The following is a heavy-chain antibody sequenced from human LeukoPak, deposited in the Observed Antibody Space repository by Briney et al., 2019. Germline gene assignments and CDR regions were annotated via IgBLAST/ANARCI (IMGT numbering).Heavy chain of an antibody. CDR2: IKQDGNEK. CDR3: ARAVTFYYGTGGYY. J-gene: IGHJ4*02. CDR1: GFTFSSYW. D-gene: IGHD3-22*01. Sequence: GGSLRLSCAASGFTFSSYWMSWVRQAPGKGLEWVANIKQDGNEKYYVDSVKGRFTISRDNAKKSLYLQMNSLRAEDTAVYYCARAVTFYYGTGGYYWGQGTLVTVSS. V-gene: IGHV3-7*01.